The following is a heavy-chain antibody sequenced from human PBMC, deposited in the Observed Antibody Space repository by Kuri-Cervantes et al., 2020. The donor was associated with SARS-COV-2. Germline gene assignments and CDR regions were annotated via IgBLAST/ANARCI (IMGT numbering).Heavy chain of an antibody. D-gene: IGHD2-2*02. Sequence: SWVRQAPGKGLEWIGYIYYDGSTYYNPSLKSRLTISVDTSKNQFSLKLSSVTAADTAVYYCARLDILVVPAAIYYWGQGILVTVSS. V-gene: IGHV4-30-4*08. CDR2: IYYDGST. J-gene: IGHJ4*02. CDR3: ARLDILVVPAAIYY.